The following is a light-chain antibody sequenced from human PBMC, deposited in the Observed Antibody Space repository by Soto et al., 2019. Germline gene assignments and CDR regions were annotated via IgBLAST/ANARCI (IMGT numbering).Light chain of an antibody. V-gene: IGKV3-11*01. CDR3: QQRHSWPVT. CDR2: DVS. CDR1: QSVTNY. J-gene: IGKJ5*01. Sequence: EVVLTQSPATLSLSPGERATLSCRASQSVTNYLAWYQQQPGQAPRLLLYDVSTRATGIPARFSGSGSGTDFTLTINSLEPEDFAIYYCQQRHSWPVTFGQGTRLEMK.